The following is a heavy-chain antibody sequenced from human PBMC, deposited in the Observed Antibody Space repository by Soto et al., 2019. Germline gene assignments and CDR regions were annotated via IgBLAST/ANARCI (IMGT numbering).Heavy chain of an antibody. J-gene: IGHJ4*02. CDR1: GYTFTNYG. CDR2: ISAYSGKA. V-gene: IGHV1-18*04. D-gene: IGHD3-3*01. CDR3: ARQHNDLWSDSPDFDY. Sequence: GPSVKVSCKASGYTFTNYGVSWVRQAPGQGLEWMGWISAYSGKANYAHNIQGRVTMTIDTSTSTAYMELRSLRSDDTAVYYCARQHNDLWSDSPDFDYWGQGTLVTVSS.